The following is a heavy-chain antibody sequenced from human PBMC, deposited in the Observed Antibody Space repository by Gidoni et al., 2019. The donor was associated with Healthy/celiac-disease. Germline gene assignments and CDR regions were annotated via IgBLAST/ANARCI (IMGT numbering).Heavy chain of an antibody. D-gene: IGHD2-2*01. CDR2: ISYDGSNK. CDR3: ARDKAYCSSTSCYDAFDI. J-gene: IGHJ3*02. Sequence: QVQLVESGGGVVQPGRSLRLSCAASGFTFSRYARHWVRQAPGKGLEGVAVISYDGSNKYYAESVKGRFTISRDNSKNTLYLQMNSLRAEDTAVYYCARDKAYCSSTSCYDAFDIWGQGTMVTVSS. V-gene: IGHV3-30-3*01. CDR1: GFTFSRYA.